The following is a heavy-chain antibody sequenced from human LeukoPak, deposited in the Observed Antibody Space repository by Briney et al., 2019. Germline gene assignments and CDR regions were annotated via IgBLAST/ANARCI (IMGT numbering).Heavy chain of an antibody. Sequence: SETLSLTCAVYGGSFSGYYWSWLRQPPGKGLEWIGEINPGGSTNYNPSLKSRVTISVDTSKNQFSLRLSSVTAADTAVYYCARGREDIAPTVSASYYYYYYMDVWGKGTMVTVSS. CDR3: ARGREDIAPTVSASYYYYYYMDV. V-gene: IGHV4-34*01. J-gene: IGHJ6*03. D-gene: IGHD5-12*01. CDR1: GGSFSGYY. CDR2: INPGGST.